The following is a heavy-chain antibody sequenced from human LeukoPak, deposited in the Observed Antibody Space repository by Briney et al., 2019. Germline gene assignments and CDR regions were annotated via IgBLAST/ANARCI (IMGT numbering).Heavy chain of an antibody. Sequence: GSLRLSCAASGFTFSSYGMHWVRQAPGKGLEWVAFIRYDGSNKYYADSVKGRFTISRDDSKNTLYLQMNILRAEDTAVYFCAREQWLDHWGQGTLVTVSS. J-gene: IGHJ4*02. V-gene: IGHV3-30*02. D-gene: IGHD6-19*01. CDR1: GFTFSSYG. CDR3: AREQWLDH. CDR2: IRYDGSNK.